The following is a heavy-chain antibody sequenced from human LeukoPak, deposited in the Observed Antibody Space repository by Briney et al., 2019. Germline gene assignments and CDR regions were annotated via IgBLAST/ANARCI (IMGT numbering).Heavy chain of an antibody. CDR2: ISSSSSYI. CDR3: ARDPVAGYFDY. CDR1: GFTFSSYW. V-gene: IGHV3-21*01. J-gene: IGHJ4*02. Sequence: KPGGSLRLSCAASGFTFSSYWMSWVRQAPGKGLEWVSSISSSSSYIYYADSVKGRFTISRDNAKNSLYLQMNSLRAEDTAVYYCARDPVAGYFDYWGQGTLVTVSS. D-gene: IGHD6-19*01.